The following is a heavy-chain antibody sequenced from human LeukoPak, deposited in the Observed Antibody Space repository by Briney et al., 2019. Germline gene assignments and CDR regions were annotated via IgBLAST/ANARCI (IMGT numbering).Heavy chain of an antibody. D-gene: IGHD3-10*01. J-gene: IGHJ4*02. CDR3: AKLDGSGSYNFHF. V-gene: IGHV5-51*01. Sequence: GESLKISCKGSGYTFPSYWIAWVRQMPGKGLEYMGTIYPRDSDTRYSPSFQGQVTFSADRSLNTAYLQWSSLRASDTAMYYCAKLDGSGSYNFHFWGQGTLLTVSS. CDR2: IYPRDSDT. CDR1: GYTFPSYW.